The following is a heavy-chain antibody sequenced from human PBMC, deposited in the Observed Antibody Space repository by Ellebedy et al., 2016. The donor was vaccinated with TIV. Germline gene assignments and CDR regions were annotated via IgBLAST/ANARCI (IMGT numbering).Heavy chain of an antibody. Sequence: PGGSLRLSCAASGFTFSSYGMHRVRQAPGKGLEWVAVIWYDGSNKYYADSVKGRFTISRDNSKNTLYLQMNSLRAEDTAVYYCARDGYSYGPSGGYYFDYWGQGTLVTVSS. CDR3: ARDGYSYGPSGGYYFDY. D-gene: IGHD5-18*01. V-gene: IGHV3-33*01. J-gene: IGHJ4*02. CDR1: GFTFSSYG. CDR2: IWYDGSNK.